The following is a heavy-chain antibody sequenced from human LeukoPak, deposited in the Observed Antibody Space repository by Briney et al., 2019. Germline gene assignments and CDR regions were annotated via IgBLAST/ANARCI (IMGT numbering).Heavy chain of an antibody. D-gene: IGHD4-17*01. CDR3: ARLDDYGYYVTAFDV. CDR1: GYTFISYH. Sequence: ASVTVSCKASGYTFISYHIHWVRQAAGKGLEWVAWMNPNNGDTGYAQKFQGRVTMTRKTSMNTAYMEMSSLRSEDTAVYYCARLDDYGYYVTAFDVWGQGTMVTVSS. J-gene: IGHJ3*01. CDR2: MNPNNGDT. V-gene: IGHV1-8*01.